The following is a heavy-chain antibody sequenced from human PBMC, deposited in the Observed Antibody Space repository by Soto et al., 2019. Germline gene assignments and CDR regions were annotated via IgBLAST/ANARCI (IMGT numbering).Heavy chain of an antibody. CDR1: GDTFSSYT. CDR3: ARGKGITMVRGVTHYYYYMDV. Sequence: SSVKVYCKASGDTFSSYTISLVRQAPGQGLEWMGRIIPILGIANYAQKFQGRVTITADKSTSTAYMELSSLRSEDTAVYYCARGKGITMVRGVTHYYYYMDVWGKGTTVTVSS. D-gene: IGHD3-10*01. V-gene: IGHV1-69*02. CDR2: IIPILGIA. J-gene: IGHJ6*03.